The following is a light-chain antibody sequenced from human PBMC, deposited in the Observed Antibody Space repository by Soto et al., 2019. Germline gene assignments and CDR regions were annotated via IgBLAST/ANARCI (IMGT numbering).Light chain of an antibody. V-gene: IGKV3-11*01. CDR2: DAS. CDR1: QSVSSY. J-gene: IGKJ2*01. Sequence: IVLTQSPATLSLSPGERATLSCRASQSVSSYLAWYQQKPGKAPRLLIYDASNRATGIPARFSGSGSGTDLTLTISSLEPEDFAVYYCQQRSKWPPYTFGQGNKLEIK. CDR3: QQRSKWPPYT.